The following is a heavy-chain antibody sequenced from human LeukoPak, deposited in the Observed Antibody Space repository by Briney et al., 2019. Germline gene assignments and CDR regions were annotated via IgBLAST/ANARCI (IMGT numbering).Heavy chain of an antibody. Sequence: SETLSLTRSVSGGSISSYYWSWIRQPPGKGLEWIGYIYYSGSTNYSPSLKGRVTISVDTSKNQFSLKLSSVTAADTAVYYCARGIVGATYHYWGQGTLVTVSS. D-gene: IGHD1-26*01. CDR1: GGSISSYY. CDR2: IYYSGST. CDR3: ARGIVGATYHY. J-gene: IGHJ4*02. V-gene: IGHV4-59*01.